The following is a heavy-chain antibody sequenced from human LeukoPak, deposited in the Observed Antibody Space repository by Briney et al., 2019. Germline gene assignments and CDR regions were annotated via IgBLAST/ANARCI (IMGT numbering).Heavy chain of an antibody. CDR1: GFTFSDYS. CDR3: AELGITMIGGV. Sequence: GGSLRLSCAASGFTFSDYSMHWVRQAPGKGLNWVAFIRYDGNNKYYADSVKGRFTISRDNSKNMLYLEMNSLSTEDTAVYYCAELGITMIGGVWGKGTTVTISS. CDR2: IRYDGNNK. D-gene: IGHD3-10*02. J-gene: IGHJ6*04. V-gene: IGHV3-30*02.